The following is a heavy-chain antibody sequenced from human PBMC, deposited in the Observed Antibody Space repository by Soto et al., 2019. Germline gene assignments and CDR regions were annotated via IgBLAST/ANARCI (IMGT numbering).Heavy chain of an antibody. J-gene: IGHJ4*02. CDR2: IKEDGSEK. D-gene: IGHD5-12*01. V-gene: IGHV3-7*01. Sequence: ESGGGLVQPGGSLRLSCGVSVFTFSNYWMSWVRQAPGKGMEWVANIKEDGSEKNYVDSVKGRFTISRDNAKNSLYLPMNSRRAEDTAVYYGARDRATARYSGDANWGQGTPVTVAS. CDR1: VFTFSNYW. CDR3: ARDRATARYSGDAN.